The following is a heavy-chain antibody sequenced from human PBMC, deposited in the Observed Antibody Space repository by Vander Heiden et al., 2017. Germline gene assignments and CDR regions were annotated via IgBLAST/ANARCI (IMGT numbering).Heavy chain of an antibody. CDR1: GITVSTNY. V-gene: IGHV3-53*01. D-gene: IGHD2-21*02. Sequence: EVQLVESGGGLIQPGGSRRLSCVVSGITVSTNYMTWVRKAPGNGLECVSVIYSSGSTYYADSVQGRFTISRDISKNTVYLQMNSLKAEDTAVYFCTRELDCGGDCAEGWFDPWGLGTLVTVSS. CDR3: TRELDCGGDCAEGWFDP. J-gene: IGHJ5*02. CDR2: IYSSGST.